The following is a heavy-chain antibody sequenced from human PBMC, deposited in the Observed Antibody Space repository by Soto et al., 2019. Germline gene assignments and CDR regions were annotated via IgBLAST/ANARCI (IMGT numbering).Heavy chain of an antibody. J-gene: IGHJ3*02. V-gene: IGHV4-59*01. CDR2: IYYSGST. CDR1: GGSISSYY. Sequence: QVQLQESGPGLVKPSETLSLTCTVSGGSISSYYWSWIRQPPGKGLEWIGYIYYSGSTNYNPSLKSRVTIPVDTSKNQFSLKLSSVTAADTAVYYCARETTMDSAFDIWGQGTMVTVSS. D-gene: IGHD3-10*01. CDR3: ARETTMDSAFDI.